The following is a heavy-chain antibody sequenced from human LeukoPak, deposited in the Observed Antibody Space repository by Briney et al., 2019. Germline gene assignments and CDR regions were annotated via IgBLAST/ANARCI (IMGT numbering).Heavy chain of an antibody. V-gene: IGHV3-30*18. D-gene: IGHD3-10*01. CDR2: ISYDGSNK. J-gene: IGHJ4*02. CDR1: GFTFSSYG. CDR3: AKDVRALNNYGSGSSGFC. Sequence: AGGSLRLSCAASGFTFSSYGMHWVRQAPGKGLEWVAVISYDGSNKYYADPVKGRFTISRDNSKNTLYLQMNSLRVEDTAVYYCAKDVRALNNYGSGSSGFCWGQGTLVTVSS.